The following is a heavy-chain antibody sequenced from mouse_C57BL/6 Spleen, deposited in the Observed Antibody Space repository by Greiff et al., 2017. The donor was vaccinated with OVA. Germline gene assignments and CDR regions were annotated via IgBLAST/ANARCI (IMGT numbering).Heavy chain of an antibody. D-gene: IGHD2-4*01. Sequence: QVQLKQPGAELVRPGSSVKLSCKASGYTFTSYWMHWVKQRPIQGLEWIGNIDPSDSATHYNQKFKDKATLTVDKSASTAYMQLSSLTSEDSAVDYCARSPIYYDYDERMDYWGQGTSVTVSS. V-gene: IGHV1-52*01. J-gene: IGHJ4*01. CDR1: GYTFTSYW. CDR3: ARSPIYYDYDERMDY. CDR2: IDPSDSAT.